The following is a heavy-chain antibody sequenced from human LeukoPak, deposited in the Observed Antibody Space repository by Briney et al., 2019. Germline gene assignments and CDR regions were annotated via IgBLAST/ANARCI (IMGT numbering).Heavy chain of an antibody. CDR1: GYSFTSYW. V-gene: IGHV5-51*01. CDR2: IYPGDSDT. Sequence: GESLKISCKGSGYSFTSYWIGWVPQVPGKGLEGMGIIYPGDSDTRYSPSFQGQVTISADKSISTAYLQWSSLKASDTAMYYCARRVRGGIAAAGFDYWGQGTLVTVSS. D-gene: IGHD6-13*01. CDR3: ARRVRGGIAAAGFDY. J-gene: IGHJ4*02.